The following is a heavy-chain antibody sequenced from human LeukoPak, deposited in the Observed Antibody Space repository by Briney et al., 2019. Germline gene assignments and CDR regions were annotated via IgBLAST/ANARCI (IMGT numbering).Heavy chain of an antibody. Sequence: ASVKVSCKASGGTFSSYAISWVRQAPGQGLEWMGGIIPIFGTANYAQKFQGRVTITADESTSTAYMELSSLRSEDTAVYYCARDRRDIVVVPAAMPAFYVWGQGTLVTVSS. D-gene: IGHD2-2*01. CDR2: IIPIFGTA. J-gene: IGHJ4*02. CDR3: ARDRRDIVVVPAAMPAFYV. CDR1: GGTFSSYA. V-gene: IGHV1-69*13.